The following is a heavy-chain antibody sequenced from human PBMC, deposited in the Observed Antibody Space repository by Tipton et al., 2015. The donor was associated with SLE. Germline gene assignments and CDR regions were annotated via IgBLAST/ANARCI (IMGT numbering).Heavy chain of an antibody. V-gene: IGHV1-2*06. Sequence: QVQLVQSGAEVKKPGASVKVSCKASGYTFTRYGISWLRQAPGQGLEWLGRINPNSGAIDNAQKFQGRVTMTRDTSISTAYVELSRLTSDDTAVYYCAKMGSVGTDDCWGQGTLVTVTS. D-gene: IGHD7-27*01. CDR1: GYTFTRYG. CDR2: INPNSGAI. CDR3: AKMGSVGTDDC. J-gene: IGHJ4*02.